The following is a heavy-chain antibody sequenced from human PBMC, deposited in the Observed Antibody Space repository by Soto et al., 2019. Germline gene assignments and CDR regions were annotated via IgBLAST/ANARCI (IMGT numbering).Heavy chain of an antibody. Sequence: QVQLVQSGAEVKKPGASVKVSCKASGYTFTSYDINWVRQATGQGLEWMGWMNPNGGNTGYAQKFQGRVTMTRNTSISTAYMELSSLRSEDTAVYYCARGRRGYSYGQPRPSYWFDPWGQGTLVTVSS. CDR2: MNPNGGNT. V-gene: IGHV1-8*01. CDR1: GYTFTSYD. J-gene: IGHJ5*02. CDR3: ARGRRGYSYGQPRPSYWFDP. D-gene: IGHD5-18*01.